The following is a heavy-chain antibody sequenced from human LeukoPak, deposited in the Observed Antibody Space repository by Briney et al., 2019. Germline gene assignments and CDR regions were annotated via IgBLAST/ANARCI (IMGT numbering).Heavy chain of an antibody. V-gene: IGHV3-30*02. J-gene: IGHJ5*02. D-gene: IGHD3-10*02. CDR2: IQNDGGNE. CDR3: ARSYVLNFFNP. CDR1: GFTFGTFH. Sequence: QSGGSLRLSCATSGFTFGTFHMHWVRQAPGGVPEWVAFIQNDGGNEYYGDSVKGRFTISRDNSKSTLYLQLNSLTTEDTAVYYCARSYVLNFFNPWGQGTLVTVSS.